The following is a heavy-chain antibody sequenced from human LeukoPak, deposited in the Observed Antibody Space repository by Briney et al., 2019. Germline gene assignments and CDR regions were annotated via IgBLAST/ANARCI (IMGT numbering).Heavy chain of an antibody. D-gene: IGHD3-10*01. V-gene: IGHV4-30-4*01. CDR1: GASISSGAYH. CDR2: TGTT. CDR3: ATYYAGRGGSGY. J-gene: IGHJ4*02. Sequence: SETLSLTCTVSGASISSGAYHWGWIRQPPGKGLEWIGHTGTTNYNPSLNSRVTISEDTSKNQFPLRLSSVTAADTAVYFCATYYAGRGGSGYWGQGSLVTVSS.